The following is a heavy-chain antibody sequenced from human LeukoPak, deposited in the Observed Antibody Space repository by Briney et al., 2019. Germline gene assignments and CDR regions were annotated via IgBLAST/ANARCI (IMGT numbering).Heavy chain of an antibody. Sequence: SETLSLTCTVSGGSISSGGYYWSWIRQHPGKGLEWIGYIYYSGSTYYNPSLKSRVTISVDTSKNQFSLKLSSVTAADTAVYYCARGVYYDSSGNWFDPWGQGTLVTVSS. CDR2: IYYSGST. V-gene: IGHV4-31*03. CDR3: ARGVYYDSSGNWFDP. CDR1: GGSISSGGYY. J-gene: IGHJ5*02. D-gene: IGHD3-22*01.